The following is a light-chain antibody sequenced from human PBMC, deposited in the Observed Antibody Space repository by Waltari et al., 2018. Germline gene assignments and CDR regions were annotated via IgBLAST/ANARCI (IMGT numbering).Light chain of an antibody. V-gene: IGLV3-1*01. J-gene: IGLJ2*01. CDR2: QDS. Sequence: SYELTQPPSVSVSPGQPASTTCPGDKLADTYACWYQQKPGQSPVLVIYQDSKRPSGIPERFSGSNSGNTATLTISGTQAMDEADYYCQAWDSSTVVFGGGTKLTVL. CDR1: KLADTY. CDR3: QAWDSSTVV.